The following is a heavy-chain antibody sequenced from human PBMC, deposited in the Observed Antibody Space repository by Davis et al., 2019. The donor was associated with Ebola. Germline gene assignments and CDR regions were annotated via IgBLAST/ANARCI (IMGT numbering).Heavy chain of an antibody. Sequence: ASVKVSCKASGDTFSTYAITWVRQAPGQGLEWMGVINPSGDGTRYAQRFQGRVTMTRDTSTSTDYMELRSLRSEDTAVYFCARDGPWGMDVWGQGTTVIVSS. CDR2: INPSGDGT. V-gene: IGHV1-46*01. CDR1: GDTFSTYA. CDR3: ARDGPWGMDV. J-gene: IGHJ6*02.